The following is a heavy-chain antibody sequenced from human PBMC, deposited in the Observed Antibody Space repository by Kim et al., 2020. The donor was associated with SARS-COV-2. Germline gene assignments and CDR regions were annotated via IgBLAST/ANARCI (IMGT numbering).Heavy chain of an antibody. CDR3: TRPTWGVLAVAGINGMDV. CDR1: GFTFSGSA. Sequence: GGSLRLSCAASGFTFSGSAMHWVRQASGKGLEWVGRIRSKANSYATAYAASVKGRFTISRDDSKNTAYLQMNSLKTEDTAVYYCTRPTWGVLAVAGINGMDVWGQGTTVTVSS. D-gene: IGHD6-19*01. J-gene: IGHJ6*02. CDR2: IRSKANSYAT. V-gene: IGHV3-73*01.